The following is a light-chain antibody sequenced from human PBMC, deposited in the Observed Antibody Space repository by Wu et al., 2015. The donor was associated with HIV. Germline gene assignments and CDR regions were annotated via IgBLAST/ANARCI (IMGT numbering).Light chain of an antibody. J-gene: IGKJ1*01. Sequence: DIQMTQSPSTLSASVGDRVTITCRASQSISGWLAWFQQKPGKAPTLLISKASTLESGVPSRFSGSASGTEFTLTISSLQPDDFATYYCQQYDTYPWTFGQGTKVEIK. CDR3: QQYDTYPWT. CDR1: QSISGW. V-gene: IGKV1-5*03. CDR2: KAS.